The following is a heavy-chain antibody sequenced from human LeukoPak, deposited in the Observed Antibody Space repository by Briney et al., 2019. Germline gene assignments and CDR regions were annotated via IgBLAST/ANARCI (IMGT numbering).Heavy chain of an antibody. J-gene: IGHJ6*03. CDR3: ARHSGYYYYYMDV. V-gene: IGHV1-18*01. Sequence: ASVKVSCKASGGTFSSYGFSWVRQAPGQGLEWMGWISAYNGNTNYAQKLQGRVTMTTDTSTSTAYMELRSLRSDDTAVYYCARHSGYYYYYMDVWGKGTTVTISS. CDR2: ISAYNGNT. D-gene: IGHD2-15*01. CDR1: GGTFSSYG.